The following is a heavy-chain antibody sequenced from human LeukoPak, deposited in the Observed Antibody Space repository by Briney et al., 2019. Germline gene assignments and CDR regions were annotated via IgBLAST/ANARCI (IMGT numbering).Heavy chain of an antibody. CDR2: INPNSGGT. CDR3: ARESVWGSYRPSFGY. Sequence: ASVKDSCKASGYTFTGYYMHWVRQAPGQGLEWMGWINPNSGGTNYAQKFQGRVTVTRDTSISTAYMELSRLRSDDTAVYYCARESVWGSYRPSFGYWGQGTLVTVSS. D-gene: IGHD3-16*02. CDR1: GYTFTGYY. J-gene: IGHJ4*02. V-gene: IGHV1-2*02.